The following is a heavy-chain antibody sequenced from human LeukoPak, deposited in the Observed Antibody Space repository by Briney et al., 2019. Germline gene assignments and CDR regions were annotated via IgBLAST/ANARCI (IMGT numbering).Heavy chain of an antibody. D-gene: IGHD3-10*01. Sequence: SETLSLTCAVCGGSFSGYYWSWIRQPPGKGLEWIGEINHSGSTNYNPSLKSRVTISVDTSKNQFSLKLSSVTAADTAVYYCARGRGEGRGIAMVRGVRAPSYNWFDPWGHGTQVTVSS. V-gene: IGHV4-34*01. J-gene: IGHJ5*02. CDR2: INHSGST. CDR3: ARGRGEGRGIAMVRGVRAPSYNWFDP. CDR1: GGSFSGYY.